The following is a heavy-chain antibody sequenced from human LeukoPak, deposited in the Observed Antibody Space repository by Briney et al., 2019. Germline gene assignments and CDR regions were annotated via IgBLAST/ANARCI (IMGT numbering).Heavy chain of an antibody. V-gene: IGHV3-23*01. CDR1: GGSISSYY. J-gene: IGHJ4*02. D-gene: IGHD6-6*01. CDR2: ISGSGGST. Sequence: PSETLSLTCTVSGGSISSYYWRWVRQAPGKGLEWVSAISGSGGSTYYADSVKGRFTISRDNSKNTLFLQMSSLTAEDTAFYYCAKGGAGVYDYCGQGTLVTVSS. CDR3: AKGGAGVYDY.